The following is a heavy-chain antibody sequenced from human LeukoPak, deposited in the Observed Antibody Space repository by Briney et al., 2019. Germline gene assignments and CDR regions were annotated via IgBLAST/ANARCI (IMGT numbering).Heavy chain of an antibody. D-gene: IGHD3-22*01. CDR1: GFSFSNAW. V-gene: IGHV3-15*01. CDR3: TTLYYYDPRVGKAFDI. CDR2: IKSKTDGGTT. J-gene: IGHJ3*02. Sequence: GGSLRLSCAASGFSFSNAWMSWVRQAPGKGLEWVGRIKSKTDGGTTDYAAPVKGRFTISRDDSKNTLYLQMNSLKTEDTAVYYCTTLYYYDPRVGKAFDIWGQGTMVTVSS.